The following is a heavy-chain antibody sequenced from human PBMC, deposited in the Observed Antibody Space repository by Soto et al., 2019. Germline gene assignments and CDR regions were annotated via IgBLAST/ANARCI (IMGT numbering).Heavy chain of an antibody. CDR2: INHSGST. CDR1: GGSFSGYY. J-gene: IGHJ4*02. D-gene: IGHD5-12*01. V-gene: IGHV4-34*01. Sequence: QVQLQQWGAGLLKPSETLSLTCAVYGGSFSGYYWSWIRQPPGKGLEWIGEINHSGSTNYNPSLQRRVTISVDTSKVQFSLKLSSVTAADTAVYYCARGKEIRGYGLWGQGTLVTVSS. CDR3: ARGKEIRGYGL.